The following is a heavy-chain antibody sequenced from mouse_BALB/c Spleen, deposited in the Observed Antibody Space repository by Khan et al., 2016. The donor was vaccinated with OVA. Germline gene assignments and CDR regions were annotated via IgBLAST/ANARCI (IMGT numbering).Heavy chain of an antibody. D-gene: IGHD1-1*01. CDR2: ISYSGRT. CDR1: GYSITSDYA. Sequence: VQLKQSGPGLVKPSQSLSLTCTVTGYSITSDYAWNWIRQFPGNKLEWMGYISYSGRTSYNPSLKSRISITRDTSKNQLFLQLNSVTTEDTATDYCARSVTITTVVATDFDYWGQGTTLTVSS. CDR3: ARSVTITTVVATDFDY. J-gene: IGHJ2*01. V-gene: IGHV3-2*02.